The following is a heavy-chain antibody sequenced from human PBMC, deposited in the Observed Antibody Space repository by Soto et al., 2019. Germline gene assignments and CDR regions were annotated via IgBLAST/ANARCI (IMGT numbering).Heavy chain of an antibody. CDR1: GGSISSSSYY. Sequence: SETLSLTCTVSGGSISSSSYYWGWIRQPPGKGLEWIGSIYYSGSTYYNPSLKSRVTISVDTSKNQFSLKLSSVTAADTAVYYCARRAYCGGDCYSFDYWGQGTLVTVSS. CDR3: ARRAYCGGDCYSFDY. D-gene: IGHD2-21*02. J-gene: IGHJ4*02. V-gene: IGHV4-39*01. CDR2: IYYSGST.